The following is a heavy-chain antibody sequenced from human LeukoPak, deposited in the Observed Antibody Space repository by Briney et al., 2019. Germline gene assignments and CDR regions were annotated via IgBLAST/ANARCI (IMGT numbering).Heavy chain of an antibody. J-gene: IGHJ4*02. CDR3: ARDGTGAYNLVQY. Sequence: ASVKVSCKASGYTFTGYYMHWVRQAPGQGLEWMGWINPNSGGTNYAQKFQGRVTMTRDTSISAVYMELSRLRSDDTAVYYCARDGTGAYNLVQYWGQGTLVTVSS. V-gene: IGHV1-2*02. D-gene: IGHD5-24*01. CDR1: GYTFTGYY. CDR2: INPNSGGT.